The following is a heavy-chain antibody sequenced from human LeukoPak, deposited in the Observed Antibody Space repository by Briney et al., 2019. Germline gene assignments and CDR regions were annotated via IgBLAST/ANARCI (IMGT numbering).Heavy chain of an antibody. V-gene: IGHV3-23*01. Sequence: GESLKISCKGSGFTFSTYAMSWVRQAPGKGLEWVSAIGGSGDFTYYAEYVRGRFTISRDNSEKTLYLQMNSLRAEDTAVYYCAKADRGWGVITKDWGQGTLVTVSS. J-gene: IGHJ4*02. D-gene: IGHD3-10*01. CDR1: GFTFSTYA. CDR3: AKADRGWGVITKD. CDR2: IGGSGDFT.